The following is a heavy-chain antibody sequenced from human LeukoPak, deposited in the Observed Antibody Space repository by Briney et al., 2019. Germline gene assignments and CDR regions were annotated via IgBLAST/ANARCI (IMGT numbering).Heavy chain of an antibody. V-gene: IGHV4-39*01. D-gene: IGHD3-10*01. CDR1: GGSINIANYF. Sequence: SETLSLTCTVSGGSINIANYFWAWIRQPPGKGLEWIGSINYGGTTYYNPSLNSRVTISVDTSKNQFSLKLSSVTAVDTAVLYCAGQRARFGEWAFESWGQGTLVTVSS. CDR2: INYGGTT. J-gene: IGHJ4*02. CDR3: AGQRARFGEWAFES.